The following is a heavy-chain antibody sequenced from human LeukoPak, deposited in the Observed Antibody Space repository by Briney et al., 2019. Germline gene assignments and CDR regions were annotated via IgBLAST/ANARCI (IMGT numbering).Heavy chain of an antibody. V-gene: IGHV4-39*01. J-gene: IGHJ1*01. Sequence: SETLSLTCTVSGGSISSSNFYWGWIRQPPGKGLEWIATIHYSGSTYYNPPLKSRVTISVDTSKNQFSLKLSSVAAADTAVYYCARGYSSDNEYFQHWGQGTLVTVSS. CDR1: GGSISSSNFY. D-gene: IGHD6-25*01. CDR2: IHYSGST. CDR3: ARGYSSDNEYFQH.